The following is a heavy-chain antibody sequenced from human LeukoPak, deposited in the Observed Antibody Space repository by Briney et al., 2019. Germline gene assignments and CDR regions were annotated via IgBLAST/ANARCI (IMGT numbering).Heavy chain of an antibody. Sequence: GGSLRLSCAASGFTFSSYAMSWVRQAPGKGLEWVSAISGSGGKTFYADSVKGRFTISRDNSKNTLFLQMNSQRAEDTAIYYCATEEQLAGGCVGDYFDYWGQGTLVTVSS. J-gene: IGHJ4*02. CDR1: GFTFSSYA. V-gene: IGHV3-23*01. D-gene: IGHD6-6*01. CDR3: ATEEQLAGGCVGDYFDY. CDR2: ISGSGGKT.